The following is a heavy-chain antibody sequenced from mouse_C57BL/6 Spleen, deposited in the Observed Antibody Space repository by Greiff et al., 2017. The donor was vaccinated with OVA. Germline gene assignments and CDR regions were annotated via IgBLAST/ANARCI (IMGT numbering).Heavy chain of an antibody. Sequence: DVKLVESGGDLVKPGGSLKLSCAASGFTFSSYGMSWVRQTPDKRLEWVATISSGGSYTYYPDSVKGRFTISRDNAKNTLYLQMSSLKSEDTAMYYCARQGTAQATWFAYWGKGTLVTVSA. CDR1: GFTFSSYG. J-gene: IGHJ3*01. CDR3: ARQGTAQATWFAY. D-gene: IGHD3-2*02. CDR2: ISSGGSYT. V-gene: IGHV5-6*02.